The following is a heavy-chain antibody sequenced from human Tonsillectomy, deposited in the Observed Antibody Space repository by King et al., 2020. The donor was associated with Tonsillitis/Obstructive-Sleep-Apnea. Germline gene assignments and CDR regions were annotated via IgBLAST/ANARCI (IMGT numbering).Heavy chain of an antibody. CDR2: INHSGST. CDR1: GGSFSGYY. V-gene: IGHV4-34*01. D-gene: IGHD6-13*01. Sequence: VQLQQWGAGLLKPSETLSLTCAVYGGSFSGYYWSWIRQPPGKGLEWIGEINHSGSTNYNPSLKSRVTISVDTSKNQFSLKLSSVTAADTAEYYCARGPNYSSSWYNYWGQGTLVTVSS. CDR3: ARGPNYSSSWYNY. J-gene: IGHJ4*02.